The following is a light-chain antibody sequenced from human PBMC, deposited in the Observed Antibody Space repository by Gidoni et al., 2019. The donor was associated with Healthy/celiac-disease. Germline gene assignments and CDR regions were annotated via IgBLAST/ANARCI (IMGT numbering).Light chain of an antibody. CDR3: QQRSNGPLT. CDR2: DAS. CDR1: QSVSSY. Sequence: EIVLTQSPATLSLSPGERATLSCRASQSVSSYLAWYQQQPGQAPRLLIYDASNRATGIPARFSGSGSGTDFTLAISSLEPEDCAVYYWQQRSNGPLTFGGGTKVEIK. V-gene: IGKV3-11*01. J-gene: IGKJ4*01.